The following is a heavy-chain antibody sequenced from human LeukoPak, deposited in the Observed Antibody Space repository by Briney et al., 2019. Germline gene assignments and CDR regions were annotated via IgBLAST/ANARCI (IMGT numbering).Heavy chain of an antibody. J-gene: IGHJ4*02. CDR1: GGSFSGYY. CDR3: ARRFKPYSGYVD. CDR2: IYYSGST. V-gene: IGHV4-59*12. Sequence: SETLSLTCAVYGGSFSGYYWSWIRQPPGKGLEWIGYIYYSGSTNYNPSLKSRVTISVDTSKNQFSLKLSSVTAADTAVYYCARRFKPYSGYVDWGQGTLVTVSS. D-gene: IGHD5-12*01.